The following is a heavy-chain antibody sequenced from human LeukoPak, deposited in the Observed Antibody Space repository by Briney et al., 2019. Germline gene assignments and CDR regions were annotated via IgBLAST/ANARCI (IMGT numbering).Heavy chain of an antibody. Sequence: VASVKVSCKASGYTFTSYDINWVRQATGQGLEWMGWMNPNSGNTGYAQKFQGRVTMTRNTSISTAYMELSSPRSEDTAVYYCARGLGAAAAPDYWGQGTLVTVSS. CDR2: MNPNSGNT. CDR1: GYTFTSYD. V-gene: IGHV1-8*01. J-gene: IGHJ4*02. D-gene: IGHD6-13*01. CDR3: ARGLGAAAAPDY.